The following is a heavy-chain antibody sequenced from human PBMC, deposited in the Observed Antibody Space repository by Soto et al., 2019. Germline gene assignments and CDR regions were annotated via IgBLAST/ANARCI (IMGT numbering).Heavy chain of an antibody. CDR1: GLTFSIYG. V-gene: IGHV3-33*04. D-gene: IGHD6-19*01. CDR2: IWDEGNNK. Sequence: QVQLVESGGGVVQPGRSLRFSCAASGLTFSIYGMHWVRRAPGKGLEWVAVIWDEGNNKYYAASGKGRFNISRDNSKNTLYLQMNSLRVEDTAVYYCARDVLGDSSGCSDYWGQGTLVTVSS. CDR3: ARDVLGDSSGCSDY. J-gene: IGHJ4*02.